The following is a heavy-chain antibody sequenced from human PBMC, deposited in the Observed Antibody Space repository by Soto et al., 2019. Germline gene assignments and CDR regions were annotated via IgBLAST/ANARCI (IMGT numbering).Heavy chain of an antibody. CDR3: AFGNLSYYFDF. J-gene: IGHJ4*02. CDR1: GFTFSGFG. D-gene: IGHD3-16*01. CDR2: IWYDGSDK. Sequence: QVQLVESGGGVVQPGRSLRLSCAASGFTFSGFGMHWVRQAPGKGLEWVAIIWYDGSDKYYADSVKGRFTISRDNSKNTLHLQMNSLRAEDTAVYHCAFGNLSYYFDFWCQGTPVTVSS. V-gene: IGHV3-33*01.